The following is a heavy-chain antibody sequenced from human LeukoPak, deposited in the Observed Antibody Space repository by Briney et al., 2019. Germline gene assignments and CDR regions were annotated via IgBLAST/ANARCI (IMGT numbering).Heavy chain of an antibody. Sequence: GGSLRLSCAASGLTFSSYAMHWVRQAPGKGLEWVAVISYDGSNKYYADSVKGRFTISRDNSKNTLYLQMNSLRAEDTAVYYCARDRCSSTSCYFDYWGQGTLVAVSS. J-gene: IGHJ4*02. CDR2: ISYDGSNK. D-gene: IGHD2-2*01. CDR3: ARDRCSSTSCYFDY. V-gene: IGHV3-30-3*01. CDR1: GLTFSSYA.